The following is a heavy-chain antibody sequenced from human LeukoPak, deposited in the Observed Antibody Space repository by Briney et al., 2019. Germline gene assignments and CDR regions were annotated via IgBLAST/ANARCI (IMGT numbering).Heavy chain of an antibody. J-gene: IGHJ6*02. Sequence: SETLSLTCTVSGGSISSYYWSWIRQPPGKGLEWIGYIYGSGSTNYNPSLKSRVTISVDTSKNQFSLKLSSVTAADTAVYYCARNRGWYAMDVWGQGTTVTVSS. D-gene: IGHD6-19*01. V-gene: IGHV4-59*01. CDR1: GGSISSYY. CDR3: ARNRGWYAMDV. CDR2: IYGSGST.